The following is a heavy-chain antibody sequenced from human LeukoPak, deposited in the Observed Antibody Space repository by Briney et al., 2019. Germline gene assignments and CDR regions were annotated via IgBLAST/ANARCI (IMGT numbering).Heavy chain of an antibody. CDR2: IYYSGST. CDR3: ARIYCSSTSCNGEGFDP. D-gene: IGHD2-2*01. V-gene: IGHV4-39*01. CDR1: GCSISSSSYY. J-gene: IGHJ5*02. Sequence: SETLSLTCTVSGCSISSSSYYWVWIRQPPGKGLEWIGSIYYSGSTYDNPALKSRVTISVDTSKNQFSLKLSSVTAADTAVYYCARIYCSSTSCNGEGFDPWGQGALVTVSS.